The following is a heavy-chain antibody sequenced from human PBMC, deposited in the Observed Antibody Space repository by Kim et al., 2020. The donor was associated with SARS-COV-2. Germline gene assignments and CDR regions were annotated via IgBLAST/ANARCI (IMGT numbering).Heavy chain of an antibody. J-gene: IGHJ6*02. V-gene: IGHV3-23*01. CDR3: AKGQLPAMVRGVIGYYYGMDV. D-gene: IGHD3-10*01. Sequence: GGSLRLSCAASGFTFSSYAMSWVRQAPGKGLEWVSAISGSGGSTYYADSVKGRFTISRDNSKNTLYLQMNSLRAEDTAVYYCAKGQLPAMVRGVIGYYYGMDVWGQGTTVTASS. CDR2: ISGSGGST. CDR1: GFTFSSYA.